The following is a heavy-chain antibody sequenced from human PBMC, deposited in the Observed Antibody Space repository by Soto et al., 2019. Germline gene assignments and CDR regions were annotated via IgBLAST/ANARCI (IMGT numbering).Heavy chain of an antibody. Sequence: QVQLVQSGAEVKKPGASVKVSCKASGFTFSAYYIYWVRRAPGQGLEWIGWINPNSGGTNNAQKFRGRVTITRETSTSTVYMELSALIPDDTAVYYCARSLLDEYSSSWRSAYYGMDVWGQGTTVTVSS. CDR3: ARSLLDEYSSSWRSAYYGMDV. V-gene: IGHV1-2*02. CDR2: INPNSGGT. D-gene: IGHD6-13*01. CDR1: GFTFSAYY. J-gene: IGHJ6*02.